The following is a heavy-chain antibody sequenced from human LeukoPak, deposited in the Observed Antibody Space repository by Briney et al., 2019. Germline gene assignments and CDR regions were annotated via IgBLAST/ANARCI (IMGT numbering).Heavy chain of an antibody. CDR2: LGNSDNNM. Sequence: GGSLRLSCVGSGFIISDYYTSWTRQAPGKGLEWVAVLGNSDNNMFLSDSVKGRFTISRDNAKNSVSLQMNSLRAEDAAVYYCAREEYYRFDTWGQGAPVTVSS. V-gene: IGHV3-11*01. D-gene: IGHD2/OR15-2a*01. J-gene: IGHJ4*02. CDR3: AREEYYRFDT. CDR1: GFIISDYY.